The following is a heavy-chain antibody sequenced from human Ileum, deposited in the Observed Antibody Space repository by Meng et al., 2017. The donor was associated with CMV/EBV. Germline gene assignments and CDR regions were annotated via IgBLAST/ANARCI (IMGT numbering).Heavy chain of an antibody. J-gene: IGHJ4*02. CDR3: ARDLRPHNYDSSALDH. D-gene: IGHD3-22*01. CDR2: ISYDGVNK. CDR1: GFTFSTYA. V-gene: IGHV3-30*04. Sequence: GESLKISCAASGFTFSTYAMHWVRQAPGKGLEWVAFISYDGVNKYYADSVKDRFTISRDNFKSTLYLQLNSLRAEDTALYYCARDLRPHNYDSSALDHWGQGTLVTVSS.